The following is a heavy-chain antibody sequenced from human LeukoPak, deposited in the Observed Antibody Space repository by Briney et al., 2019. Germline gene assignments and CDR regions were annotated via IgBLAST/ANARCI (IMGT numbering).Heavy chain of an antibody. D-gene: IGHD4-17*01. J-gene: IGHJ4*02. CDR1: GGSISSYY. CDR2: IYYSGST. V-gene: IGHV4-59*01. CDR3: VYGDYSIFDY. Sequence: PSETLSLTCTVSGGSISSYYWSWIRQPPGKGLGWIGYIYYSGSTNYNPSLKSRVTISVDTSKNQFSLKLSSVTAADTAVYYCVYGDYSIFDYWGQGTLVTVSS.